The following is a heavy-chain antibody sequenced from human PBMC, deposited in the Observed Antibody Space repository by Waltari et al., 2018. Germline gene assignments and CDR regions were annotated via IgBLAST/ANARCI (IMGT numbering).Heavy chain of an antibody. V-gene: IGHV4-38-2*01. CDR3: ARYRFYDFGSGYPQDAFDI. CDR1: GYSISSGYY. Sequence: QVQLQESGPGLVKPSETLSLTCAVSGYSISSGYYWGWIRQPPGKGLDYIGNIYHSGSTYHSPSLKRRVTISVDTSKNQFSLGLSSVTAADTAVYYWARYRFYDFGSGYPQDAFDIWGQGTMVTVSS. D-gene: IGHD3-3*01. J-gene: IGHJ3*02. CDR2: IYHSGST.